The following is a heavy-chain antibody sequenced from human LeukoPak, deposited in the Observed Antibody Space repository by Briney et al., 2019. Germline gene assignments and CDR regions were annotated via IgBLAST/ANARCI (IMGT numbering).Heavy chain of an antibody. D-gene: IGHD6-13*01. V-gene: IGHV1-18*01. J-gene: IGHJ4*02. CDR3: ARDAQYSSSWYAVRLPHFDY. CDR1: GYTFTSYG. CDR2: ISAYNGNT. Sequence: ASVKVSCKASGYTFTSYGISWVRQAPGQGLEWMGWISAYNGNTNYAQKLQGRVTMTTDTSTSTAYMELRSLRSDDTAVYYCARDAQYSSSWYAVRLPHFDYWGQGTLVTVSS.